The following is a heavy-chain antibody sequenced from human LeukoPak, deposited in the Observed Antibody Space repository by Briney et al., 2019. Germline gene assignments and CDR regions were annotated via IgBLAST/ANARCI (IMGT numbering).Heavy chain of an antibody. CDR3: ARDDYGAHFDY. J-gene: IGHJ4*02. Sequence: GGSLRLSCAASGFTFSSYCMSWVRQAPGKGLEWVANLKQDGSEKNYVDSAKGRFTISRDNAKNSLYVQMNSLRAEDTAVYYCARDDYGAHFDYWGQGTLVTVSS. CDR2: LKQDGSEK. CDR1: GFTFSSYC. V-gene: IGHV3-7*01. D-gene: IGHD4-17*01.